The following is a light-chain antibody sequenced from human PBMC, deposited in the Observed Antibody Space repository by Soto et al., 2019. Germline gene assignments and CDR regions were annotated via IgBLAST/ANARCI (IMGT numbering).Light chain of an antibody. Sequence: QSVLTQPASVSGSPGQTITISCTGSSDDIGTYEYISWHQHHPGKAPKLMIYEVNKRPSGVPDRFSGSKSGNTASLTVSGLQAEDEADYYCSSYAGSSKVFGTGTKVTVL. V-gene: IGLV2-8*01. CDR3: SSYAGSSKV. J-gene: IGLJ1*01. CDR2: EVN. CDR1: SDDIGTYEY.